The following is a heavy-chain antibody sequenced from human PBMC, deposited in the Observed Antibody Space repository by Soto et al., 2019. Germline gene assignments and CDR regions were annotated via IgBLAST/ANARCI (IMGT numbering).Heavy chain of an antibody. D-gene: IGHD3-22*01. CDR2: INPNGGGT. CDR1: GYTLTGYY. CDR3: ARDSRYYYDSSGYYYHYFDY. Sequence: ASVKVSCKASGYTLTGYYMHWVRQAPGQGLEWMGWINPNGGGTNYAQKFQGWVTMTRDTSISTAYMELSRLRSDDTAVYYCARDSRYYYDSSGYYYHYFDYWGQGTLVTVSS. V-gene: IGHV1-2*04. J-gene: IGHJ4*02.